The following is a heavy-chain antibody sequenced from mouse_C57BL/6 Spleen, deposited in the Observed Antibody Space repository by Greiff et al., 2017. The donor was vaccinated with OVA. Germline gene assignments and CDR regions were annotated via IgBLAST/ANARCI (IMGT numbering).Heavy chain of an antibody. CDR1: GFTFSDYY. CDR2: INYDGSST. D-gene: IGHD1-1*02. Sequence: VQLKESEGGLVQPGSSMKLSCTASGFTFSDYYMARVRQVPEKGLEWVANINYDGSSTYYLDSLKSRFIISRDNAKNILYLQMSSLKSEDTATYYCARVGRAMDYWGQGTSVTVSS. J-gene: IGHJ4*01. CDR3: ARVGRAMDY. V-gene: IGHV5-16*01.